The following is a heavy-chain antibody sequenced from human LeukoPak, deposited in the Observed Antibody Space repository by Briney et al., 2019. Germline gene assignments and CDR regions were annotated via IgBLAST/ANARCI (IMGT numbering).Heavy chain of an antibody. J-gene: IGHJ4*02. D-gene: IGHD1-26*01. Sequence: GGSLRLSCAASGLTFSSYAMSWVRQAPGKGLEWVSAISGGGVGTYYADSVKGRFAISRDNSKNTLYLHMNSLRAEDTAVYYCARKTQGTYYPLDYWGQGTLVTVSS. V-gene: IGHV3-23*01. CDR1: GLTFSSYA. CDR3: ARKTQGTYYPLDY. CDR2: ISGGGVGT.